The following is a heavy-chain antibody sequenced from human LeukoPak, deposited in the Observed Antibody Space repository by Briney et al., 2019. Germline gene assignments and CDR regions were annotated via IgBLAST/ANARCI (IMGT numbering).Heavy chain of an antibody. Sequence: GGSLRLSCVTSGFTFSDYGIHWVRQAPGRGLEWVAVIWPDGSNKYYADSVKGRFTISRDNSKNTLYLQMNSLRAEDTALYYCARASGCYDFWGQGTLVTASS. CDR2: IWPDGSNK. CDR3: ARASGCYDF. V-gene: IGHV3-33*01. CDR1: GFTFSDYG. J-gene: IGHJ4*02. D-gene: IGHD2-21*01.